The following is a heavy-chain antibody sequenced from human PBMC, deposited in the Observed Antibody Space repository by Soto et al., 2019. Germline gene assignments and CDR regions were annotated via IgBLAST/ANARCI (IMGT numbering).Heavy chain of an antibody. CDR3: TMVAEATRPRWYNFFDP. D-gene: IGHD2-15*01. CDR2: MNPNSGET. J-gene: IGHJ5*02. Sequence: QEQLVQSGAEVKKPGASVKVSCKTSGYTFTDYDINWVRQATGQGLEWIGWMNPNSGETGYAQRFKGILTLTRSVSLSTALLELSCLRSADTAVYYCTMVAEATRPRWYNFFDPWSQGTLVTVS. CDR1: GYTFTDYD. V-gene: IGHV1-8*01.